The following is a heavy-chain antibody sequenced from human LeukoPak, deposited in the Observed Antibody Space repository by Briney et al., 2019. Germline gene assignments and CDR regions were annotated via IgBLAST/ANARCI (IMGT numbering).Heavy chain of an antibody. J-gene: IGHJ4*02. CDR1: GFTFSTYD. D-gene: IGHD3-10*01. CDR2: FSFRGSST. V-gene: IGHV3-23*01. CDR3: AREQPPGVYFDY. Sequence: GGSLRLSCAASGFTFSTYDMSWVRQAPGMGLEWVSTFSFRGSSTYYADSVKGRFTISRDNSKNTLYLQMNSLRAEDSATYYCAREQPPGVYFDYWGQGTLVTVSS.